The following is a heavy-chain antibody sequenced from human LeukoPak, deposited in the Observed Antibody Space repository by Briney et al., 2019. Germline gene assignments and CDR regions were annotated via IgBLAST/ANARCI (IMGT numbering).Heavy chain of an antibody. J-gene: IGHJ3*02. V-gene: IGHV3-23*01. CDR1: GFTFSSYA. Sequence: GGSLRLSCAASGFTFSSYAMSWVRQAPGKGLEWVSGISGSGDNTYYADSVKGRFTISRDNSKNTLYLQMNSLRAEDTAVYYCARNRAEYYYDSNDAFDIWGQGTMVTVSS. D-gene: IGHD3-22*01. CDR2: ISGSGDNT. CDR3: ARNRAEYYYDSNDAFDI.